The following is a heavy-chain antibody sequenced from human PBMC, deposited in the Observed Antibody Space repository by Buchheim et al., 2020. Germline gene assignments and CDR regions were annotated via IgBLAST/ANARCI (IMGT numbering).Heavy chain of an antibody. CDR3: ARGVRGSFDY. V-gene: IGHV3-48*02. D-gene: IGHD2-21*01. Sequence: EEQLVQSGGGLVQPGGSLKLSCAASGFALTDSHVHWVRQASGKGLEWVSYLSSSSSTIYYADSVTGRFTISRDNAQNSLYLQMNSLRDEDTAVYYCARGVRGSFDYWGQGTL. CDR2: LSSSSSTI. J-gene: IGHJ4*02. CDR1: GFALTDSH.